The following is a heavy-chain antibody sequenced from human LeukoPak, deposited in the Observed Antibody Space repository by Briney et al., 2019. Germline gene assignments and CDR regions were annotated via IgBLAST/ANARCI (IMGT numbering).Heavy chain of an antibody. CDR1: GGSISSSNW. CDR2: INHSGST. J-gene: IGHJ5*02. D-gene: IGHD4-17*01. CDR3: ARGAPAVTTGGWFDP. V-gene: IGHV4-4*02. Sequence: SGTLSLTCAVSGGSISSSNWWSWVRQPPGKGLEWIGEINHSGSTNYNPSLKSRVTTSVDTSKNQFSLKLTSVTAADTAVYYCARGAPAVTTGGWFDPWGQGTLVTVSS.